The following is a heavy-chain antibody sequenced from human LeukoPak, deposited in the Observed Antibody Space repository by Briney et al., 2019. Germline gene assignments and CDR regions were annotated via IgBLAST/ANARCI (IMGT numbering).Heavy chain of an antibody. Sequence: PGGSLRLSCAASGFTFRSYGMHWVRQAPGKGLEWVALISYNGIKKYYADSLKGRFTISRDNSKNTLYLQMNSLRAEDTAVYYCAKDYDSLDYWGQGTLVTVSS. D-gene: IGHD3-3*01. CDR1: GFTFRSYG. CDR2: ISYNGIKK. V-gene: IGHV3-30*18. J-gene: IGHJ4*02. CDR3: AKDYDSLDY.